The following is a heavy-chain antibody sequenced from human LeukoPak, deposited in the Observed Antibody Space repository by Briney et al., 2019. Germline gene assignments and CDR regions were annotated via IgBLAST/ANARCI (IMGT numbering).Heavy chain of an antibody. CDR2: ISSSGNTM. D-gene: IGHD5-18*01. CDR3: VTGTVAGYSYGIYDAFDF. Sequence: GGSLRLSCAVSGITFRTHQMNWVRQAPGKGLEWISFISSSGNTMYYSDSVKGRFTISRDNVQNSLYLQMNSLRADDTAVYYCVTGTVAGYSYGIYDAFDFWGPGTMVTVSS. CDR1: GITFRTHQ. V-gene: IGHV3-48*03. J-gene: IGHJ3*01.